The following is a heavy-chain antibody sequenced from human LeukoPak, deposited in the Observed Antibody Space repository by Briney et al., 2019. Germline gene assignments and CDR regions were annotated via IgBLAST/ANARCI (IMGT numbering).Heavy chain of an antibody. CDR3: ARGKEIGDAFDI. D-gene: IGHD3-22*01. V-gene: IGHV4-34*01. CDR1: GGSFIGYY. Sequence: PSETLSLTCAVYGGSFIGYYWSWIRQPPGKGLEWIGEINHSGSTNYNPSLKSRVTISVDTSKNQFSLKLSSVTAADTAVYYCARGKEIGDAFDIWGQGTMVTVSS. CDR2: INHSGST. J-gene: IGHJ3*02.